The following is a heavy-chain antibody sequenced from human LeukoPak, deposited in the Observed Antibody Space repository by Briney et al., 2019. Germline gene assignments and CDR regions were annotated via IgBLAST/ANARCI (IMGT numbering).Heavy chain of an antibody. J-gene: IGHJ4*02. CDR3: ARDRGSSWYPYYFDY. D-gene: IGHD6-13*01. Sequence: ASVKVSCKASGYTFTSYGISWVRQAAGQGLEWMGWISAYNGNTNYAQKLQGRVTMTTDRSTSTAYMELRSLRSDDTAVYYCARDRGSSWYPYYFDYWGQGTLVTVSS. CDR1: GYTFTSYG. V-gene: IGHV1-18*01. CDR2: ISAYNGNT.